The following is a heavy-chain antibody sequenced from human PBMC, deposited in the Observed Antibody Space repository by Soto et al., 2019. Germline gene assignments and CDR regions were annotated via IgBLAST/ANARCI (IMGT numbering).Heavy chain of an antibody. V-gene: IGHV3-21*06. J-gene: IGHJ3*02. CDR1: GFTFSNYS. CDR3: ARSALTTTYGAFDI. CDR2: ISSISTYI. Sequence: EVQLVESGGGLVKPGGSLRLSCAASGFTFSNYSMNWVRQAPGRGLEWVSFISSISTYIYYADSLKGRFTISRDNAKNSLFLQMSGLGAEDTAVYYCARSALTTTYGAFDIWGQWTMVTVSS. D-gene: IGHD5-12*01.